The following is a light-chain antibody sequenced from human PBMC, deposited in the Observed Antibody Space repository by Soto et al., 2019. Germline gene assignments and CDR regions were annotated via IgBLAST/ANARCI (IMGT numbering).Light chain of an antibody. CDR1: ISDIGAYDY. Sequence: QALLTQPASLSGSPGQSITISCTGTISDIGAYDYVSWSQQHPGKAPKLMISEVNNRPSGVSNRFSGSKSGNTAYLTISGLQVEDEAEYFCLSFTTTSTHVFGTGTKVTVL. CDR3: LSFTTTSTHV. CDR2: EVN. J-gene: IGLJ1*01. V-gene: IGLV2-14*01.